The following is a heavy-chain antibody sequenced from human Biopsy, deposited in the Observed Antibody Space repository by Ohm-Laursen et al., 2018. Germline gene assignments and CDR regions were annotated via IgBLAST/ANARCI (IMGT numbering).Heavy chain of an antibody. V-gene: IGHV4-59*01. CDR3: ARDSGILNYGNFKYYHYYGMDV. Sequence: SETLSLTCSVSGGSMTGYEWSWIRQPPGKGLEWIGHIYYSVMTNYNPSLQSRVSISVDTSRNQVSLTLSSVTAADTAVYYCARDSGILNYGNFKYYHYYGMDVWGQGTKVTVSS. J-gene: IGHJ6*02. D-gene: IGHD4-11*01. CDR2: IYYSVMT. CDR1: GGSMTGYE.